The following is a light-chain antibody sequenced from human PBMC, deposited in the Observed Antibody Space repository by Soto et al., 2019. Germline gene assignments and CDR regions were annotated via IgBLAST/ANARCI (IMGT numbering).Light chain of an antibody. J-gene: IGKJ1*01. V-gene: IGKV3-11*01. CDR2: ETS. CDR1: QSVGSY. CDR3: QQRSSWPRT. Sequence: EIVLTQSPATLSLSPGERATLSCRASQSVGSYLTWYQQKPGQAPRLPIYETSKRATGIPARFSGSGSGTDFTLTISSLEPEDFAVYYCQQRSSWPRTFAQGTKVEIK.